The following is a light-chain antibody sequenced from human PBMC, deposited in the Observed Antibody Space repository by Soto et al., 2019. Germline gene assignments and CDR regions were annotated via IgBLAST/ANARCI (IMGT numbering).Light chain of an antibody. J-gene: IGKJ4*01. V-gene: IGKV3-11*01. CDR2: DAS. CDR3: QQRSNWPLT. Sequence: EIVLTQSPATLSLSPGERATLSCRASQSVSSYLAWYQQKRGQAPRLLIYDASNRATDIPARFSGSGSGTDFTLTISSLEPEDFAVYYCQQRSNWPLTFGGGTKVEIK. CDR1: QSVSSY.